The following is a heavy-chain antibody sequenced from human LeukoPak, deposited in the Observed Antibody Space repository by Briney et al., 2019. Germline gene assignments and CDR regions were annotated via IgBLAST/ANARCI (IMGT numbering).Heavy chain of an antibody. CDR3: ARETPAVRNNCFDP. CDR1: GGPISSSTYY. D-gene: IGHD2-2*01. CDR2: VSYSGTT. J-gene: IGHJ5*02. V-gene: IGHV4-39*02. Sequence: PSETLSLTCTVSGGPISSSTYYWGWVRQPPGKGLEWIGSVSYSGTTYYNTSLRSRVTISIDTSRNQFSLKVTSVTAADTAVYYCARETPAVRNNCFDPWGQGTLVTVSS.